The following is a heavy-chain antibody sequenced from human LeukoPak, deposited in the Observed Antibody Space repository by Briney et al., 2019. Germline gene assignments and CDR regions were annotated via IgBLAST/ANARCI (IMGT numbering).Heavy chain of an antibody. Sequence: SETLSLTCTVSGDSISGSSYYWAWIRQPPGKGLEWIGSITSHYKSALNSRVTISLDTSKNQFSLKLTSVTVTDTAVYYCARHPAYGAHDYWGQGTLVTVSS. V-gene: IGHV4-39*01. CDR1: GDSISGSSYY. D-gene: IGHD4-17*01. J-gene: IGHJ4*02. CDR2: ITS. CDR3: ARHPAYGAHDY.